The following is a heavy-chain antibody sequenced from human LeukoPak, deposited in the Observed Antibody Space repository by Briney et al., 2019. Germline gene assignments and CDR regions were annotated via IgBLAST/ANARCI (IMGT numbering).Heavy chain of an antibody. CDR3: SGPGGYQPNSHDAFDI. Sequence: SETLSLTCTVSGGSISSSSYYWGWIRQPPGKGLEWIGSIYYSGSTYYNPSLKSRVTISVDTSKNQFSLKLSSVTAADTAVYYCSGPGGYQPNSHDAFDIWGQGTMVTVSS. CDR1: GGSISSSSYY. J-gene: IGHJ3*02. D-gene: IGHD2-2*01. V-gene: IGHV4-39*01. CDR2: IYYSGST.